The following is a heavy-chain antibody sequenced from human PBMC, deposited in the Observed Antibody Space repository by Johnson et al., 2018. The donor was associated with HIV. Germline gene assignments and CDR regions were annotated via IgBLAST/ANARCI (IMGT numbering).Heavy chain of an antibody. D-gene: IGHD5-12*01. CDR1: GFTFDDYA. CDR3: AKGEVGHIVNTRESTFDI. J-gene: IGHJ3*02. V-gene: IGHV3-9*01. CDR2: ISWNSGYI. Sequence: VKLVESGGGLVQPGRSLRLSCAASGFTFDDYAMHWVRQAPGKGLEWVSGISWNSGYIGYADSVKGRFTISRDNAKNSLSLQMNSLRAEDTAVYYCAKGEVGHIVNTRESTFDIWGQGTMVTVSS.